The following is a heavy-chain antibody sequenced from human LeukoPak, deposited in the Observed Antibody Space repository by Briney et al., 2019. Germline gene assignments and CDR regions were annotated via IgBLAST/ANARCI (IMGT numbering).Heavy chain of an antibody. CDR2: IDPKSGGT. CDR1: GYTLTDRH. J-gene: IGHJ3*01. D-gene: IGHD7-27*01. CDR3: ARELGINAFDV. Sequence: ASVKVSCKASGYTLTDRHLYWVRQAPGQGLEWMGWIDPKSGGTNFAQNFQGWLTMTRDTSINTAYMELSRLTSDDTTMYYCARELGINAFDVWGQGTMVTVSS. V-gene: IGHV1-2*04.